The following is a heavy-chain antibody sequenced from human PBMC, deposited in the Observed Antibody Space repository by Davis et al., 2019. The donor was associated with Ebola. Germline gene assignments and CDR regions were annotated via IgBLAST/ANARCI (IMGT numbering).Heavy chain of an antibody. CDR3: AKNMVRVYYGMDV. CDR1: GGTFSSYA. J-gene: IGHJ6*02. Sequence: SVKVSCKASGGTFSSYAISWVRQAPGQGLEWMGGIIPIFGTANYAQKFQGRVTITADESTSTAYMELSSLRSEDTAVYYCAKNMVRVYYGMDVWGQGTTVTVSS. V-gene: IGHV1-69*13. CDR2: IIPIFGTA. D-gene: IGHD3-10*01.